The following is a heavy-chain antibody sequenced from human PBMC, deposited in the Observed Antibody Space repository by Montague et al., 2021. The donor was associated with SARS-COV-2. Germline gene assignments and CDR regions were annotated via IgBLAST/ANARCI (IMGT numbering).Heavy chain of an antibody. J-gene: IGHJ3*02. D-gene: IGHD3-10*01. CDR2: IYYSGTT. Sequence: SDTLSLTRTVSGGSITRNYYWGWIRQPPGKGLEWVGNIYYSGTTXINPSLKSRVTISVDASKNQFSLNLTSVTAADTAVYYCARPLVRGAPKAFDIWGQGALVIVSS. CDR3: ARPLVRGAPKAFDI. CDR1: GGSITRNYY. V-gene: IGHV4-39*01.